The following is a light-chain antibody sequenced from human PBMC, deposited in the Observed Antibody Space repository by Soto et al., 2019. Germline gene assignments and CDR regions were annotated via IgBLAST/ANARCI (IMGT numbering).Light chain of an antibody. CDR3: QQLYSHPLT. Sequence: DIQMTQSPSTLSASAGATVTITCRASQGITSYLAWYQQRPGKAPGLLIYSASTLQSGVPSRFSGSGYGTDFSLTISNPQPEDFATYYCQQLYSHPLTFGGGTKVDIK. J-gene: IGKJ4*01. CDR1: QGITSY. CDR2: SAS. V-gene: IGKV1-9*01.